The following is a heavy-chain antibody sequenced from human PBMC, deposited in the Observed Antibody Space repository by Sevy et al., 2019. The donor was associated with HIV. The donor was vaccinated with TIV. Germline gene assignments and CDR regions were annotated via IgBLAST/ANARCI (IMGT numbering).Heavy chain of an antibody. Sequence: GGSLRLSCAASGFTFSSYGMHWVRQAPGKGLEWVAVIWYDGTNKYYADSVKGRFTISRDNSRNTLYLQMNRLRAEDTAVYYCATYRNVWGTDLFDFWGQGTLVTVSS. V-gene: IGHV3-33*01. J-gene: IGHJ4*02. CDR2: IWYDGTNK. CDR1: GFTFSSYG. CDR3: ATYRNVWGTDLFDF. D-gene: IGHD3-16*01.